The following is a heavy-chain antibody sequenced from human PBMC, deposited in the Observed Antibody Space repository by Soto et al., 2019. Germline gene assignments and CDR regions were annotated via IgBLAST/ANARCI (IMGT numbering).Heavy chain of an antibody. V-gene: IGHV4-30-4*01. CDR3: ARDLDGLHDDTSGPFPRPG. CDR1: GGSISSDDYY. D-gene: IGHD3-22*01. Sequence: SETLSLTCTVSGGSISSDDYYWSWIRQAPGRGLEWIGYIHSSGSIYYNPSLKSRATMSIDTAGNQFSLRVSSVTVADTAVYYCARDLDGLHDDTSGPFPRPGWGQGTLVTV. J-gene: IGHJ1*01. CDR2: IHSSGSI.